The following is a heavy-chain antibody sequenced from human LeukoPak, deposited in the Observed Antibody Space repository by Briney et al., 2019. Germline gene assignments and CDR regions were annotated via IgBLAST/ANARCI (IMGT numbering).Heavy chain of an antibody. D-gene: IGHD6-19*01. CDR2: ISWNSGSI. V-gene: IGHV3-9*01. Sequence: GRSLRLSCAASGFTFNNYAMQWVRQAPGKGLEWVSGISWNSGSIGYADSVKGRFTISRDNAKHSLYRQMNSLRTEDTALYFCAKDYTSGWYGYFFDYWGQGTLVTVSS. CDR1: GFTFNNYA. CDR3: AKDYTSGWYGYFFDY. J-gene: IGHJ4*02.